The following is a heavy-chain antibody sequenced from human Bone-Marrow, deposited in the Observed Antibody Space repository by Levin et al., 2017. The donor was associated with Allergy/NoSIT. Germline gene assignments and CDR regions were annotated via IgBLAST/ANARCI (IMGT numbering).Heavy chain of an antibody. CDR1: GYTLTELS. Sequence: ASVKVSCKVSGYTLTELSMHWVRQAPGKGLEWMGGFDPEDGETIYAQKFQGRVTMTEDTSTDTAYMELSSLRSEDTAVYYCEKDDYGDTWSIAFDIWGQGTMVTVS. J-gene: IGHJ3*02. V-gene: IGHV1-24*01. CDR2: FDPEDGET. CDR3: EKDDYGDTWSIAFDI. D-gene: IGHD4-17*01.